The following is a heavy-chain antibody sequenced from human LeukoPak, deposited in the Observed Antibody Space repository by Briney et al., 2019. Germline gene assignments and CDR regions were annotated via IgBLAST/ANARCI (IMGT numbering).Heavy chain of an antibody. Sequence: GGSLRLSCAAFRFTFSSYSMNWVRQAPGKGLEWVSSISSSSSYIYYADSVKGRFTISRDNAKNSLYLQMNSLRAEDTAVYYCARGGLLWFGELYYWGQGTLVTVS. D-gene: IGHD3-10*01. CDR2: ISSSSSYI. V-gene: IGHV3-21*01. CDR3: ARGGLLWFGELYY. CDR1: RFTFSSYS. J-gene: IGHJ4*02.